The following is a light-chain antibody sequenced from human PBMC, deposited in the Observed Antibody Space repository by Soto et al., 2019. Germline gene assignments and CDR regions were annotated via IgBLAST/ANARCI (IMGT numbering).Light chain of an antibody. J-gene: IGLJ2*01. CDR2: EAS. Sequence: QSALTQPASVSGSPGQSITISCTGSSSDVGSYRYVSWYQYHPGKAPKLLIYEASNRPSGVSNRFSGSTSGNTASLTISGLQAEDEADYYCSSYTSTTTLEVFGGGTKLTVL. CDR3: SSYTSTTTLEV. CDR1: SSDVGSYRY. V-gene: IGLV2-14*01.